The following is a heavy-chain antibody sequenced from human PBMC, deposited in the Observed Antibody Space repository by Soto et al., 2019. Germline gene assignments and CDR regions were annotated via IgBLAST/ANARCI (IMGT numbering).Heavy chain of an antibody. CDR1: GFTFSSYG. V-gene: IGHV3-30*18. CDR2: ISYDGSNK. J-gene: IGHJ6*03. D-gene: IGHD2-15*01. Sequence: QVQLVESGGGVVQPGRSLRLSCAASGFTFSSYGMHWVRQAPGKGLEWVAVISYDGSNKYYADSVKGRFTISRDNSKNTLYLQMNSLRAEDTAVYYCAKGLGYCSGGSCYPGDYYMDVWGKGTTVTVSS. CDR3: AKGLGYCSGGSCYPGDYYMDV.